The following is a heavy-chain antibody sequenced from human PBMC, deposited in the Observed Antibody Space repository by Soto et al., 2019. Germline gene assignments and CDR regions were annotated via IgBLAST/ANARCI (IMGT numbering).Heavy chain of an antibody. CDR2: IHYSGST. CDR3: ASRVKYGEHSDY. D-gene: IGHD2-21*01. V-gene: IGHV4-31*03. CDR1: GGSISSGGYY. Sequence: SETLSLTCTVSGGSISSGGYYWSWIRQHPGKGLEWIGYIHYSGSTYYNPSLKSRVTISVDTSKNQFSLKLSSVTAADTAVYYCASRVKYGEHSDYWGQGTLVTVSS. J-gene: IGHJ4*02.